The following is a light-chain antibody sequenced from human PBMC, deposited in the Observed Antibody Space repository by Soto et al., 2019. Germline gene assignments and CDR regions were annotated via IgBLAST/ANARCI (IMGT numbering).Light chain of an antibody. V-gene: IGKV3-15*01. CDR3: QQFNSWPGT. J-gene: IGKJ1*01. CDR2: GPS. Sequence: EIVMTQSPATLSVSPGERATLSCRASQSVSSNLAWYQQKPGQAPRLLIYGPSTRATGIPARFSGSGSGTQFTVTISSLQSEDFAVYYCQQFNSWPGTFGQGTKVEIK. CDR1: QSVSSN.